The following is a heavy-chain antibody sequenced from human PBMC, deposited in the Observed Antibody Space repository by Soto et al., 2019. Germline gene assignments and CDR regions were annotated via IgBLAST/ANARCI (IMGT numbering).Heavy chain of an antibody. V-gene: IGHV3-7*01. Sequence: GGSLRLSCAAPTFIFSTYWMTWVRQAPGKGLEWVANIKRDGSETHYADSVKGRFTISRDNAKNSLYLQMNSLRVEDTAVYYCVGEGNNWNDLDYWGQGTLVTVSS. CDR3: VGEGNNWNDLDY. CDR1: TFIFSTYW. CDR2: IKRDGSET. J-gene: IGHJ4*02. D-gene: IGHD1-20*01.